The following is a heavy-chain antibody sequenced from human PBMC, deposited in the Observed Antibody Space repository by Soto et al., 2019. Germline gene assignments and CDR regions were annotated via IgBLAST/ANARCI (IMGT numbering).Heavy chain of an antibody. CDR2: IYYSGST. J-gene: IGHJ3*02. V-gene: IGHV4-59*01. D-gene: IGHD3-9*01. CDR1: GGSISSYY. CDR3: ARALILTGYYIHDAFDI. Sequence: QVQLQESGPGLVKPSETLSLTCTVSGGSISSYYWSWIRQPPGKGLEWIGYIYYSGSTNYNPSLKSRVTIAVSTSKNQFPLKLSSVTAADTAVYYCARALILTGYYIHDAFDIWGQGTMVTVSS.